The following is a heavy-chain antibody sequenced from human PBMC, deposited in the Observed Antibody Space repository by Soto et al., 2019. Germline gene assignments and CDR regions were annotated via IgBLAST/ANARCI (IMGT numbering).Heavy chain of an antibody. V-gene: IGHV4-59*12. CDR1: GGSISSYY. D-gene: IGHD5-18*01. J-gene: IGHJ4*02. Sequence: SETLSLTCTVSGGSISSYYWSWIRQPPGKGLEWIGYIYYSGSINYNPSLKSRVTISVDTSKNQFYLKLSSVTAADTAVYYCARVQRGYSYGYAFDYWGQGTLVTAPQ. CDR3: ARVQRGYSYGYAFDY. CDR2: IYYSGSI.